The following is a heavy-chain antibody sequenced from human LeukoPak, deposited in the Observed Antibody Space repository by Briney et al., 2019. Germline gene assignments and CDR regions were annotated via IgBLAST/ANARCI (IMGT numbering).Heavy chain of an antibody. CDR2: IYSGGST. D-gene: IGHD1-26*01. V-gene: IGHV3-66*01. J-gene: IGHJ6*03. CDR1: GFTVSSNY. Sequence: GGSLRLSCAASGFTVSSNYMSWARQAPGKGLEWVSVIYSGGSTYYADSVKGRFTISRDNAKNSLYLQMNSLRAEDTAVYYCARVLIGSELLFYYYYMDVWGKGTTVTVSS. CDR3: ARVLIGSELLFYYYYMDV.